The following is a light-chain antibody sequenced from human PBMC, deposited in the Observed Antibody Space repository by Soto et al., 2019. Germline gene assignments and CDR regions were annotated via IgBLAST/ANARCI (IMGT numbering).Light chain of an antibody. CDR3: AGWDVSLNGRHV. J-gene: IGLJ1*01. V-gene: IGLV1-44*01. CDR1: SSNIGSNT. Sequence: QAVLTQPPSASGTPGQRVTISCSGSSSNIGSNTVYWYQQLPGTAPKLLIYSNNQRPSGVPDRFSDSKSGTSGSLGISGLQSEDDGDYYCAGWDVSLNGRHVFGPGTKLTVL. CDR2: SNN.